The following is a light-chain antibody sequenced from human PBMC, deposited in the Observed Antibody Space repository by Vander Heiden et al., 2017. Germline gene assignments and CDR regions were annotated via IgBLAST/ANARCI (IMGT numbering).Light chain of an antibody. J-gene: IGLJ2*01. CDR3: LTWDASLTALL. CDR1: RSDLGNDF. V-gene: IGLV1-51*01. CDR2: DNN. Sequence: QSVLTQPPSLSAAPGQTVTLSCSGVRSDLGNDFVSWYQQFPGTAPKLLIYDNNKRPSGIPDRFSGSKSGTSATLGITALQTGDEADYYCLTWDASLTALLFGGGTKLTVL.